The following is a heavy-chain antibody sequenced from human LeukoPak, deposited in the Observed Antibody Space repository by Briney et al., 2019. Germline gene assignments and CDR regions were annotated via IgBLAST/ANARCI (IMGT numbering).Heavy chain of an antibody. CDR2: MQSNGIKK. CDR3: AKDPVVVATSAEYCQH. D-gene: IGHD2-15*01. J-gene: IGHJ1*01. Sequence: PGGSLRLSCAASGFSVNSYGIHWVRQAAGRGLEWVAFMQSNGIKKYNADIVKGRFTISRDYYENTVYLQMSGLGPEDTAMYYCAKDPVVVATSAEYCQHWGQGTLVTVSS. V-gene: IGHV3-30*02. CDR1: GFSVNSYG.